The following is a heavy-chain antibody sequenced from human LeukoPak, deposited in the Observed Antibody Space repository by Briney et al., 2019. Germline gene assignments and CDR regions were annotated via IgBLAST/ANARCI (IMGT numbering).Heavy chain of an antibody. CDR3: AKASSSWNWFDP. CDR2: ISWNSGSI. CDR1: GFTFDGYA. D-gene: IGHD6-13*01. J-gene: IGHJ5*02. Sequence: GRSLRLSCAASGFTFDGYAMHWVRQAPGKGLEWVSGISWNSGSIGYADSVKGRFTISRDNAKNSLYLQMNSLRAEDTASYYCAKASSSWNWFDPWGQGTLVTVSS. V-gene: IGHV3-9*01.